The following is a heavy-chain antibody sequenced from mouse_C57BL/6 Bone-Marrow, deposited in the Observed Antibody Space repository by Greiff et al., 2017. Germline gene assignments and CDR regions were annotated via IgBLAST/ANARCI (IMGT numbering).Heavy chain of an antibody. V-gene: IGHV1-50*01. CDR3: ARPHWYFDV. J-gene: IGHJ1*03. CDR2: IDPSDSYT. Sequence: QVQLQQPGAELVKPGASVKLSCKASGYTFTSYWMQWVKQRPGQGLEWIGEIDPSDSYTNYNQKFKGKATLTVDKSSSTAYMELRSLTSEDSAVYYCARPHWYFDVWGTGTTVTVSS. CDR1: GYTFTSYW.